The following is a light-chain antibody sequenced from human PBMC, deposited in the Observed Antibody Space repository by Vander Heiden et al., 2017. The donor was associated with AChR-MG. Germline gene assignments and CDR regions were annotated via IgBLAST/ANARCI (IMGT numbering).Light chain of an antibody. V-gene: IGLV1-44*01. CDR2: SNN. CDR1: ISNIGSNP. CDR3: AAWDDSLNGRYV. J-gene: IGLJ1*01. Sequence: QSVLTQPPSASGAPGQRVTISCSGSISNIGSNPVNWYQQLPGTAPKLLIYSNNQRPSGVPDRFSGSKSGTSASLAISGLQSEDEADYYCAAWDDSLNGRYVFGTGTKVTVL.